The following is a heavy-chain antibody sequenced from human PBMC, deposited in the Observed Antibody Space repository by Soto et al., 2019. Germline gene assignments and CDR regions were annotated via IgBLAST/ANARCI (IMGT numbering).Heavy chain of an antibody. CDR3: ARGYCSSTSCYYFDY. CDR1: GFSLSTSGMC. CDR2: IDWDDDK. J-gene: IGHJ4*02. D-gene: IGHD2-2*01. Sequence: SGPTLVNPTQTLTLTCTFSGFSLSTSGMCVSWIRQPPGKALEWLARIDWDDDKYYSTSLKTRLTISKDTSKNQVVLTMTNMDPVDTATYYCARGYCSSTSCYYFDYWGQGTLVTVSS. V-gene: IGHV2-70*11.